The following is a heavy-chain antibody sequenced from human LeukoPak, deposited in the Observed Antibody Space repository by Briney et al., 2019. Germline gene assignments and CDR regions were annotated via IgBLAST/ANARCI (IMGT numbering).Heavy chain of an antibody. Sequence: PGGSLRLSCAASGFTFSSYEMNWVRQAPGKGLEWVSYISSSGSTTYYADSVKGRFTISRDNAKNSLYLQMNSLRAEDTAVYYCARGPYYGDYTPDYWGQGTLVTVSS. CDR1: GFTFSSYE. J-gene: IGHJ4*02. CDR2: ISSSGSTT. CDR3: ARGPYYGDYTPDY. V-gene: IGHV3-48*03. D-gene: IGHD4-17*01.